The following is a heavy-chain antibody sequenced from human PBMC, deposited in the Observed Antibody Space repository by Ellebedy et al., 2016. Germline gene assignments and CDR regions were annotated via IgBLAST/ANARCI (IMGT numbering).Heavy chain of an antibody. J-gene: IGHJ6*02. CDR2: MTPNSGQT. D-gene: IGHD2-21*02. Sequence: ASVKVSCXASGYPFTAYDINWVRQAPGQGLEWMGWMTPNSGQTGYAQKFQGRVTMTSNTSISTAYMELSSLISEDTAVYYCARRGLRFVSYFAMDVWGQGTTVTVSS. CDR1: GYPFTAYD. CDR3: ARRGLRFVSYFAMDV. V-gene: IGHV1-8*01.